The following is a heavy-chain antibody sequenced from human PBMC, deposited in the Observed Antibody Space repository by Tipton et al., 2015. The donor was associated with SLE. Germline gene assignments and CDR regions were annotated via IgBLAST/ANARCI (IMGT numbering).Heavy chain of an antibody. Sequence: TLSLTCAVYGGSFSGYYWSWIRPPPGKGLEWIGESNPSGSTNYNPSLKSRDTISVDTSKNQLSLKLTSVTAADTSVYYCARGAKERITLVRVRPYYFDYWGQGCLVPVSS. CDR1: GGSFSGYY. V-gene: IGHV4-34*01. J-gene: IGHJ4*01. CDR2: SNPSGST. D-gene: IGHD3-10*01. CDR3: ARGAKERITLVRVRPYYFDY.